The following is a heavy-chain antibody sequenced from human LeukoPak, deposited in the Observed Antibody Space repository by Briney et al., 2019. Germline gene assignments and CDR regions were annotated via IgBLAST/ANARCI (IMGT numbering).Heavy chain of an antibody. CDR1: GFTFSSYE. CDR3: AYSNNLNY. CDR2: IKHGGSEK. V-gene: IGHV3-7*01. D-gene: IGHD6-13*01. Sequence: PGGSLRLSCAASGFTFSSYEMNWVRQAPGQGLEWVANIKHGGSEKYYVDSVKGRFTISREDAKSSLSLQMNSVRAEDTAVYYSAYSNNLNYWGQGTLVTVSS. J-gene: IGHJ4*02.